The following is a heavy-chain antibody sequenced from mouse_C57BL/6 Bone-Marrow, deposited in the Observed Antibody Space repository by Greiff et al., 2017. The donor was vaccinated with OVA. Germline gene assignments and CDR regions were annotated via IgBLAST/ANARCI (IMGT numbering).Heavy chain of an antibody. V-gene: IGHV1-15*01. CDR2: IDPETGGT. D-gene: IGHD2-2*01. CDR1: GYTFTDYE. CDR3: ARDYGCYYAMDY. J-gene: IGHJ4*01. Sequence: QVQLKESGAELVRPGASVTLSCKASGYTFTDYEMHWVKQTPVHGLEWIGAIDPETGGTAYNQKFKGKAILTADKSSSTAYMELRSLTSEDSAVYYCARDYGCYYAMDYWGQGTSVTVSS.